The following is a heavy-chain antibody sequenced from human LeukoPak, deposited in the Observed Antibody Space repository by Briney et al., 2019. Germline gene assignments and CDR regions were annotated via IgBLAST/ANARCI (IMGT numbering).Heavy chain of an antibody. CDR2: IHHSGNI. CDR1: GYSISSGYY. D-gene: IGHD1-26*01. J-gene: IGHJ4*02. CDR3: ARVSHFLVGASDY. V-gene: IGHV4-38-2*02. Sequence: SETLSLTCSVSGYSISSGYYWGWIRQPPGKGLEWIGSIHHSGNIYYNPSLNSRVTISVDTSKNQFSLKLSSVTAADTAVYYCARVSHFLVGASDYWGQGMLVTVSS.